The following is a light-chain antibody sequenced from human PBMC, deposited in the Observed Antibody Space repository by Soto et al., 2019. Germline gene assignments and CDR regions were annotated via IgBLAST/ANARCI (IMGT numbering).Light chain of an antibody. V-gene: IGLV2-8*01. CDR2: EVN. CDR3: SSYAGTEIDVV. CDR1: SNDVGGYVY. J-gene: IGLJ2*01. Sequence: QSALTQPPSASGSPGQSVTISCTGTSNDVGGYVYVSWYQQYPGKAPKLMIYEVNKRASGVPDRFSGSKSGNTASLTVSGLHAEDEADYYCSSYAGTEIDVVFGGGTKVTVL.